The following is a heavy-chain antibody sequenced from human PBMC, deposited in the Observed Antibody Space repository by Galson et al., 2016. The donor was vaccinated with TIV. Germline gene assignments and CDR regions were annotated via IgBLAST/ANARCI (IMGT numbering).Heavy chain of an antibody. Sequence: SVKVSCKASGGTFSSYGISWVRQAPGQGLEWMGGINPVFGIPNYAQKFQGRVTITAYESTSTAYMELTSLRSEDTAVYYCARGKERVINYYYYMDVWGKGTTITVSS. CDR1: GGTFSSYG. CDR2: INPVFGIP. CDR3: ARGKERVINYYYYMDV. J-gene: IGHJ6*03. D-gene: IGHD3-3*01. V-gene: IGHV1-69*13.